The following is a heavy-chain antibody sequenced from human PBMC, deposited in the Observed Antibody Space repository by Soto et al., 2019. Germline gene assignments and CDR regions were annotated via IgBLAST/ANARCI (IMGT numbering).Heavy chain of an antibody. Sequence: ASVKVSCKASGYTFTDYFMHWVRQAPGQGLEWMGWINPNSGDTNYAQKFQGWVTMTRDTSISTAYMELSRLRSDDTAVYYCAKEAIVGGGMDVWGQGTTVTVSS. CDR3: AKEAIVGGGMDV. V-gene: IGHV1-2*04. D-gene: IGHD2-15*01. CDR2: INPNSGDT. J-gene: IGHJ6*02. CDR1: GYTFTDYF.